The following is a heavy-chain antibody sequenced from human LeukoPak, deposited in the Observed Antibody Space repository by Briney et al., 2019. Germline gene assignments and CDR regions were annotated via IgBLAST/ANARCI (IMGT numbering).Heavy chain of an antibody. D-gene: IGHD4-17*01. J-gene: IGHJ5*02. CDR1: GGSINDYY. V-gene: IGHV4-59*01. CDR2: ISNSGTT. Sequence: SETLSLTCTVSGGSINDYYWTWIRQAPGKGLEWLGYISNSGTTDYNPSLKSRVTMSVDTSKNEFSLKVTSVTAADTAMYYCARVVRGAVTSNCFDPWGQRTLVTVSS. CDR3: ARVVRGAVTSNCFDP.